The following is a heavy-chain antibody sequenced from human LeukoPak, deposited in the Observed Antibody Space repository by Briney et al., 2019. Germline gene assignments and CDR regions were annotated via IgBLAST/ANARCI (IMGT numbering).Heavy chain of an antibody. CDR3: ARAPSRRLLGRGHGDSGEFYY. J-gene: IGHJ4*02. Sequence: SETLSLTCTVSGGSITSYYWSWIRQPPGKGLEWIGYISYSGSTNYNPSLKSRVTISVDMSKNQFSLKLSSVTAADTAVYYCARAPSRRLLGRGHGDSGEFYYWGQGTLGTGSS. CDR1: GGSITSYY. V-gene: IGHV4-59*01. D-gene: IGHD4-17*01. CDR2: ISYSGST.